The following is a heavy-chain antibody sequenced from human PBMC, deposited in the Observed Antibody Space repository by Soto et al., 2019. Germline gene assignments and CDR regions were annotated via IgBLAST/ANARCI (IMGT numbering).Heavy chain of an antibody. Sequence: VQLVESGGGVVQPGRSLRLSCAASGFTFSSYGMHWVRQAPGKGLEWVAVISYDGSNKYYADSVKGRFTISRDNSKNTLYLQMNSLRAEDTAVYYCAKAEGYDYIWGSYPGSVAFDIWGQGTMVTVSS. D-gene: IGHD3-16*02. V-gene: IGHV3-30*18. CDR2: ISYDGSNK. CDR1: GFTFSSYG. CDR3: AKAEGYDYIWGSYPGSVAFDI. J-gene: IGHJ3*02.